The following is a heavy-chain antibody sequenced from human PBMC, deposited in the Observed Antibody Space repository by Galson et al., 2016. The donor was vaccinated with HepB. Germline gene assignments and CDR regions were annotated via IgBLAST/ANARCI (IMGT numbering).Heavy chain of an antibody. D-gene: IGHD4-17*01. CDR1: AGSISSGDYY. J-gene: IGHJ5*02. CDR3: ARFYYGDYGRFDP. V-gene: IGHV4-30-4*01. CDR2: IYYSGIS. Sequence: TLSLTCTVSAGSISSGDYYWSWIRQPPGKGLEWVGYIYYSGISYYMASLKSRATMSVDTSNNQFSLKLTSVTAADTAAYYCARFYYGDYGRFDPWSQGILVTVSS.